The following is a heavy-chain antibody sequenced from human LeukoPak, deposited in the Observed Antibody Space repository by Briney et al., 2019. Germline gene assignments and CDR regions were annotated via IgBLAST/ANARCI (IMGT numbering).Heavy chain of an antibody. D-gene: IGHD2-8*01. CDR2: VGGDDAT. CDR3: AKDSWSRNGIYDPFDI. CDR1: GFTFSDYA. Sequence: GGSLRLSCAASGFTFSDYAMNWVRQAPGKGLEWVSVVGGDDATYYTDSVKGRFTISRDNSKSTLSLQMNSLRLEDTAVYYCAKDSWSRNGIYDPFDIWGQGTLVTVSS. J-gene: IGHJ3*02. V-gene: IGHV3-23*01.